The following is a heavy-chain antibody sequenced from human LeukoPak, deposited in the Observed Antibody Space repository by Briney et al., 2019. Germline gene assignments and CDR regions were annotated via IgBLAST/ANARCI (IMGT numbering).Heavy chain of an antibody. V-gene: IGHV4-34*01. Sequence: PSETLSLTCAVSGGSFSGYYWNWIRQPPRKGLEWIGEVNHSGSTNYNPSLKSRVTISVDTSKNQFSLKLSSVTAADTAVYYCAREGNVLRFLEGAYYFDYWGQGTLVTVSS. J-gene: IGHJ4*02. CDR3: AREGNVLRFLEGAYYFDY. CDR1: GGSFSGYY. CDR2: VNHSGST. D-gene: IGHD3-3*01.